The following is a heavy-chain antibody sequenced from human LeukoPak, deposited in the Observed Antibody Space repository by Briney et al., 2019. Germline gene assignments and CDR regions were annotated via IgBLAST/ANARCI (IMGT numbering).Heavy chain of an antibody. CDR1: GYSISSGYY. CDR2: IYHSGST. Sequence: PSETLSLTCTVSGYSISSGYYWGWIRQPPGKGLEWIGSIYHSGSTYYNPSLKSRVTISVDTSKNQFSLKLSSVTAADTAVYYCAGVVTIFGVVTRAFDYWGQGTLVTVSS. D-gene: IGHD3-3*01. CDR3: AGVVTIFGVVTRAFDY. J-gene: IGHJ4*02. V-gene: IGHV4-38-2*02.